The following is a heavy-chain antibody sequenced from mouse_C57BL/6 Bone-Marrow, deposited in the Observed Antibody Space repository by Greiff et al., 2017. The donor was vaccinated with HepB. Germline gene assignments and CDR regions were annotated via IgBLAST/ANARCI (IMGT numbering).Heavy chain of an antibody. J-gene: IGHJ3*01. Sequence: EVKLVESGGGLVKPGGSLKLSCAASGFTFSDYGMHWVRQAPEKGLEWVAYISSGSSTIYYADTVKGRFTISRDNAKNTLFLQMTSLRSEDTAMYYFARGYYYGSSPFAYWGQGTLVTVSA. CDR1: GFTFSDYG. CDR2: ISSGSSTI. CDR3: ARGYYYGSSPFAY. D-gene: IGHD1-1*01. V-gene: IGHV5-17*01.